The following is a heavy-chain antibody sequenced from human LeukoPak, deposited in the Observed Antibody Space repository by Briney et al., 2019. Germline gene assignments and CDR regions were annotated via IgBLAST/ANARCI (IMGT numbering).Heavy chain of an antibody. Sequence: SETLSLTCTVSGYSISSGYYWDWIRQPPGKGLEWIGSIHHSGSTYYNPSLKSRVTISVDTSKNQFSLKLSSVTAADTAVYYCARVPVVLVSGYFDLWGRGTLVTVSS. J-gene: IGHJ2*01. CDR2: IHHSGST. CDR3: ARVPVVLVSGYFDL. D-gene: IGHD2-8*02. CDR1: GYSISSGYY. V-gene: IGHV4-38-2*02.